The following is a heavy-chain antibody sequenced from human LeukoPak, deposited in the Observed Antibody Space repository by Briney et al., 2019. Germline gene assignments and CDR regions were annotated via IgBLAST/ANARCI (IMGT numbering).Heavy chain of an antibody. D-gene: IGHD3-10*01. CDR2: IYYSGST. CDR3: ARDPGGITPHAFDI. CDR1: GGSISSSSYY. V-gene: IGHV4-61*01. Sequence: SETLSLTCTVSGGSISSSSYYWSWIRQPPGKGLEWIGYIYYSGSTNYNPSLKSRVTISVGTSKNQFSLKLSSVTAADTAVYYCARDPGGITPHAFDIWGQGTMVTVSS. J-gene: IGHJ3*02.